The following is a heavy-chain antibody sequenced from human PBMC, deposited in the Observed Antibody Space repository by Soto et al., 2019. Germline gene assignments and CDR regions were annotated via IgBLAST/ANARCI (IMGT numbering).Heavy chain of an antibody. CDR1: GFTFSDYS. CDR2: ISTNSRHN. D-gene: IGHD3-3*02. J-gene: IGHJ1*01. Sequence: LRLSCAASGFTFSDYSMNWVRQAPGKGLEWVSHISTNSRHNYYADSVKGRFTISRDNAMNSLYLNMNSLRDEDTAVCYCARDHVLNHGHGIDVWGQGTVVTVSS. V-gene: IGHV3-48*02. CDR3: ARDHVLNHGHGIDV.